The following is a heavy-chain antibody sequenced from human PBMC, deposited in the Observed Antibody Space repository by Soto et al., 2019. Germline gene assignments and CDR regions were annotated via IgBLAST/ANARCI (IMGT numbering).Heavy chain of an antibody. CDR1: GGSVRSSSFY. Sequence: PXETLSLSCPVSGGSVRSSSFYWGWVRQPPGKGLEWIGSISYGGYTYYIPSLKRRVTMSVDTSTNQLSLNLNSVTAADTALYFCARHRRETGTFAQPLDSWGQGTPVTVSS. CDR3: ARHRRETGTFAQPLDS. D-gene: IGHD1-1*01. V-gene: IGHV4-39*01. J-gene: IGHJ4*02. CDR2: ISYGGYT.